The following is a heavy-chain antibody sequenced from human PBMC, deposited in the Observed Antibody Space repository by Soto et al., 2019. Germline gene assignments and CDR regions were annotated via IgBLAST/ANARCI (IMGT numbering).Heavy chain of an antibody. Sequence: QVQLQESGPGLVKPSQTLSLTCTVSGGSISSGGYYWSWIRQHPGKGLEWIGYIYYSGSTYYNPYIKSRVTISVDTSKNQFSLKLSSVTAADTAVYYCAREGDSMVRGVISPDYWGQGTLVTVSS. CDR3: AREGDSMVRGVISPDY. V-gene: IGHV4-31*03. CDR1: GGSISSGGYY. CDR2: IYYSGST. D-gene: IGHD3-10*01. J-gene: IGHJ4*02.